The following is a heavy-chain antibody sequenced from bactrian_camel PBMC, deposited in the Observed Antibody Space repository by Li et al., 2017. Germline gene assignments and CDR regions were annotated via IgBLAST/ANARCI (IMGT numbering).Heavy chain of an antibody. Sequence: VQLVESGGGLVQPGGSLILSCNASGFNFRTTSMSWVRQAPGKGFEWVSSISHDGNRTAYADSVKDRFTISRDNAKNILYLQMSNLKTDDTGVYYCATGALPLSPLKQVPSRGQGTQVTVS. CDR2: ISHDGNRT. CDR3: ATGALPLSPLKQVPS. CDR1: GFNFRTTS. J-gene: IGHJ6*01. D-gene: IGHD1*01. V-gene: IGHV3S42*01.